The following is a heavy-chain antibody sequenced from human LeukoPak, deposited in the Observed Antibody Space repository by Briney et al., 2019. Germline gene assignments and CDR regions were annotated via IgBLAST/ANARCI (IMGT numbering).Heavy chain of an antibody. Sequence: TPSETRSLTCAVSGDSISSGAYSWSWVRHPPGNGLEWIRSISHTGTTYYNPSLKSQFTMLGDRSNNQFSLKLSSVTAADTAVYYCASSSYYDILTGYFPYYFDYWGQGTLVTDSS. CDR3: ASSSYYDILTGYFPYYFDY. V-gene: IGHV4-30-2*01. J-gene: IGHJ4*02. D-gene: IGHD3-9*01. CDR1: GDSISSGAYS. CDR2: ISHTGTT.